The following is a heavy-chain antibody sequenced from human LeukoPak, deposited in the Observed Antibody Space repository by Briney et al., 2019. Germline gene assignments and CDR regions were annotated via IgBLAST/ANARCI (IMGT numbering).Heavy chain of an antibody. CDR1: GFTFSSYW. CDR2: IDTDGSFT. V-gene: IGHV3-74*01. J-gene: IGHJ4*02. Sequence: GGSLRLSCAASGFTFSSYWMHWVRQAPGKGLVWVSRIDTDGSFTSYADSVRGRFTISRDNAKNTLYLQMSSLRAEDTAVYYCARDRPGGYFDYWGQGTLVTVSS. D-gene: IGHD3-16*01. CDR3: ARDRPGGYFDY.